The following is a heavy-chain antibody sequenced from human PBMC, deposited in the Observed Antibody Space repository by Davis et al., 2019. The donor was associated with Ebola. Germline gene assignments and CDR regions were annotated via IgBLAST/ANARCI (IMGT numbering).Heavy chain of an antibody. CDR1: GYTFTSYY. J-gene: IGHJ5*02. CDR3: AREGGGEQQLVRANWFDP. CDR2: INPSGGST. Sequence: ASVKVSCKASGYTFTSYYMHWVRQAPGQGLEWMGIINPSGGSTSYAQKFQGRVTMTRDTSTSTVYMELSSLRSEDTAVYYCAREGGGEQQLVRANWFDPWGQGTLVTVSS. V-gene: IGHV1-46*01. D-gene: IGHD6-13*01.